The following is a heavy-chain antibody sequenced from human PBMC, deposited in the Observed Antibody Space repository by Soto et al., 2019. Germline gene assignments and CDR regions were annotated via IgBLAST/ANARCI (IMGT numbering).Heavy chain of an antibody. CDR1: GFTFDDYA. J-gene: IGHJ4*02. Sequence: EVQLVESGGGLVQPGRYLRLCCAASGFTFDDYAMPWVRQAPGKGLEWVSGISWNSGSIGYADSVKGRFTISRDNAKNSLYLQMNSLRAEDTALYYCAKDILSTPDTGGIGYWGQGTLVTVSS. CDR2: ISWNSGSI. CDR3: AKDILSTPDTGGIGY. D-gene: IGHD1-26*01. V-gene: IGHV3-9*01.